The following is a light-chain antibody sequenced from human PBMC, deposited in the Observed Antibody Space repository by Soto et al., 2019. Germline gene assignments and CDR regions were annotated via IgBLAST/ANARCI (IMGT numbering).Light chain of an antibody. V-gene: IGLV2-23*02. Sequence: QSALTQPASVSGSPGQSITISCTGTSSDVGSYNLVSCYQQHPAKAPKLMIYDVSKPPSGASNRFSGSKSGNTSSLTISVLYAEDEADYYCCSYAGSSTFVFGTGTKLTVL. J-gene: IGLJ1*01. CDR1: SSDVGSYNL. CDR2: DVS. CDR3: CSYAGSSTFV.